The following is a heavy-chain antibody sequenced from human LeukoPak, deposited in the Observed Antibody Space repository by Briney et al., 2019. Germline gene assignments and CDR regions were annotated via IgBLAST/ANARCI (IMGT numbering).Heavy chain of an antibody. J-gene: IGHJ4*02. CDR1: GFTVSNNY. CDR2: ISTGGSP. Sequence: PGGSLRLSCAASGFTVSNNYMTWVRQAPGKGLEWVSLISTGGSPYYTDSVKGRFTISRDNSKNTLYLQMNSLRAEDTAVYYCAKDPVALDYWGQGTLVTVSS. V-gene: IGHV3-53*01. CDR3: AKDPVALDY. D-gene: IGHD2-21*01.